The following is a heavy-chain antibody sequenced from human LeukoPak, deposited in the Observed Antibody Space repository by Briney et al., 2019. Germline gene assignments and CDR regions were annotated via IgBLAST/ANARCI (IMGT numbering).Heavy chain of an antibody. CDR3: AAVVRFLEWLDFDY. Sequence: SVKVSCKASGYTFTGYYMHWVRQARGQRLEWIGWIVVGSGNTNYAQKFQERVTITRDMSTSTAYMELSSLRSEDTAVYYCAAVVRFLEWLDFDYWGQGTLVTVSS. CDR1: GYTFTGYY. CDR2: IVVGSGNT. D-gene: IGHD3-3*01. V-gene: IGHV1-58*02. J-gene: IGHJ4*02.